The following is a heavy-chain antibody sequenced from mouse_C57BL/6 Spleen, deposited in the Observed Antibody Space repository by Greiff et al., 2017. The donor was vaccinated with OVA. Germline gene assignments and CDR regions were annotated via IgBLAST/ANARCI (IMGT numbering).Heavy chain of an antibody. CDR2: FYPGSGSI. Sequence: QVQLQQSGAELVKPGASVKLSCKASGYTFTEYTIHWVKQRPGQGLEWIGWFYPGSGSIKYNEKFKDKATLTADKSSSTVYMELSRLTSEDSAVYFCATHEEDYYGSRHWYVDVWGTGTTVTVAS. CDR3: ATHEEDYYGSRHWYVDV. CDR1: GYTFTEYT. J-gene: IGHJ1*03. D-gene: IGHD1-1*01. V-gene: IGHV1-62-2*01.